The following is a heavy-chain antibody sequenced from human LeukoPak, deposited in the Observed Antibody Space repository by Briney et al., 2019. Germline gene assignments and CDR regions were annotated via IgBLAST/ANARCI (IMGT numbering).Heavy chain of an antibody. CDR3: ARHWWQLVRPAWFDP. D-gene: IGHD2-15*01. J-gene: IGHJ5*02. CDR2: IYYSGST. CDR1: GGSISSSSYY. Sequence: SETLSLTCTVSGGSISSSSYYWGWTRQPPGKGLEWIGSIYYSGSTYYNPSLKSRVTISVDTSKNRFSLKLSSVTAADTAVYYCARHWWQLVRPAWFDPWGQGTLVTVSS. V-gene: IGHV4-39*01.